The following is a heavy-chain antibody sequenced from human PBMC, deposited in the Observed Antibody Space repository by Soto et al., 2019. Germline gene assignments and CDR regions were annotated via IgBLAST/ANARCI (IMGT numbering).Heavy chain of an antibody. CDR3: ARDRRQQLVPHYYYYYGMDV. D-gene: IGHD6-13*01. V-gene: IGHV1-18*01. CDR2: ISAYNGNT. Sequence: GASVKVSCKASGYTFTSYGISWVRQAPGQGLEWMGWISAYNGNTNYAQKLQGRVTMTTDTSTSTAYMELRSLRSDDTAVYYCARDRRQQLVPHYYYYYGMDVWGQGTTVTVSS. CDR1: GYTFTSYG. J-gene: IGHJ6*02.